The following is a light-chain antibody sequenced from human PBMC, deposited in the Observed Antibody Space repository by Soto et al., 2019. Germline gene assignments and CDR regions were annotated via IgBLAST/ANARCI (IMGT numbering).Light chain of an antibody. V-gene: IGKV4-1*01. J-gene: IGKJ1*01. CDR3: QQYGYSPRT. Sequence: DIVMTQSPDSLAMSLGEMATINCKSRHSVLYSSNNKNYLAWYQQKSGQSPKLLIYWASTRESGVPDRFSGSGSGTDFTLTISRLEPEDFAVYYCQQYGYSPRTFGQGTKVDNK. CDR1: HSVLYSSNNKNY. CDR2: WAS.